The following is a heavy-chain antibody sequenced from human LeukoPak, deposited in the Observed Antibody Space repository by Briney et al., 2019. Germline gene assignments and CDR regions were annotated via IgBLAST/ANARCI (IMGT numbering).Heavy chain of an antibody. CDR1: VGSISSSSYY. D-gene: IGHD3-22*01. CDR2: IYYSGST. V-gene: IGHV4-39*01. CDR3: ARPSFYDSSGYFFDY. Sequence: SETLSLTCTVSVGSISSSSYYWGWIRQPPGKGLERIGSIYYSGSTYYNTSLKSRVTISVDTSKNQFSLKLSSVTAADTAVYYCARPSFYDSSGYFFDYWGQGTLVTVSS. J-gene: IGHJ4*02.